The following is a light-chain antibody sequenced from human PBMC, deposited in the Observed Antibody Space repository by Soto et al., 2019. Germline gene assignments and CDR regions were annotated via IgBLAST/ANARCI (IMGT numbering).Light chain of an antibody. J-gene: IGLJ2*01. Sequence: QSALTQPASVSGSPGQSITISCTGTSSDVGGYNYVSWYQQHPGKAPKLMIYDVSNRPSGVSNRFSGSKSGNTASLTISGLQAEDEADYYWSSYTTADTHVVFGGGTKLTVL. CDR1: SSDVGGYNY. CDR2: DVS. V-gene: IGLV2-14*03. CDR3: SSYTTADTHVV.